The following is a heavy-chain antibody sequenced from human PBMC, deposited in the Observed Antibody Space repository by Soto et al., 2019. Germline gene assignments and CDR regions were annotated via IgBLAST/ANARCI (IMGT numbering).Heavy chain of an antibody. Sequence: QVQRVDSGGGMVQPGRSLRLSCAASGFTFSSYAIHWVRQAPGKGLEWVAVISYDGSNKYYADSVKGRFTISRDDSNNTLYLQMNSLRAEDTAVYYCARDWGWLQYFDYWGQGTLVTVSS. CDR2: ISYDGSNK. CDR1: GFTFSSYA. D-gene: IGHD5-12*01. J-gene: IGHJ4*02. CDR3: ARDWGWLQYFDY. V-gene: IGHV3-30-3*01.